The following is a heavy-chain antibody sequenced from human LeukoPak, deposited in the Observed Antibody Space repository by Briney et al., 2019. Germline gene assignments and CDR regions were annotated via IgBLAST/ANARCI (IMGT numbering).Heavy chain of an antibody. CDR2: IYYSGST. Sequence: SQTLSLTCTVSGGSISSSSYYWGWIRQPPGKGLEWIGSIYYSGSTYYNPSLKSRVTISVDTSKNQFSLKLSSVTAADTAVYYCARDSSGRQKLSDYWGQGTLVTVSS. J-gene: IGHJ4*02. D-gene: IGHD3-22*01. CDR1: GGSISSSSYY. V-gene: IGHV4-39*07. CDR3: ARDSSGRQKLSDY.